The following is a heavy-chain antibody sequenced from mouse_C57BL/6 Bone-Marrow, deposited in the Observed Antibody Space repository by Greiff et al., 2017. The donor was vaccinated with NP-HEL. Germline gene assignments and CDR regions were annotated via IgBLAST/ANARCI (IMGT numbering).Heavy chain of an antibody. J-gene: IGHJ2*01. CDR2: INPNNGGT. CDR3: ARLDFDY. CDR1: GYTFTDYY. V-gene: IGHV1-26*01. Sequence: VQLQQSGPELVKPGASVKISCKASGYTFTDYYMNWVKQSHGKSLEWIGDINPNNGGTSYNQKFKGTATLTVDKSSSTAYMELRSLTSEDSAVYYCARLDFDYWGQGTTLTVSS.